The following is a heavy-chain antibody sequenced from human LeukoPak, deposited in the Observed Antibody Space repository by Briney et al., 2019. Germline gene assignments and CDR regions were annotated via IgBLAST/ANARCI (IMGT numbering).Heavy chain of an antibody. D-gene: IGHD2-2*01. V-gene: IGHV3-30*18. CDR1: EFTLSNYA. Sequence: GGSLRLSCAASEFTLSNYAMHWVRQAPGKGLEWVTVISTDGKDKKYADSVKGRFAISRDNSKNTLDLQMNSLRAEDTAVYYCAKDQKWGPADYYFDSWGQGTLVTVSS. J-gene: IGHJ4*02. CDR2: ISTDGKDK. CDR3: AKDQKWGPADYYFDS.